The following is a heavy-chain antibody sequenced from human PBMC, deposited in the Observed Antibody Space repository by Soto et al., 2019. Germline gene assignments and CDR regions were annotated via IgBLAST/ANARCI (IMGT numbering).Heavy chain of an antibody. CDR1: GGPFSSYA. Sequence: SVKVSCKASGGPFSSYAISWVRQAPGQGLEWMGGIIPIFGTANYAQKFQGRVTITADKSTSTAYMELRSLRSEDTAVYYCARDQDFGVVSSVYYGMDVWGQGTTVTVSS. V-gene: IGHV1-69*06. CDR3: ARDQDFGVVSSVYYGMDV. J-gene: IGHJ6*02. CDR2: IIPIFGTA. D-gene: IGHD3-3*01.